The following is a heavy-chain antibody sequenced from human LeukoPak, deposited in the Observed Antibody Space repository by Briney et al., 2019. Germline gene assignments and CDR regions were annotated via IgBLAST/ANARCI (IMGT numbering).Heavy chain of an antibody. CDR1: GGSISSSSYY. V-gene: IGHV4-39*01. CDR3: ARVYSEDKPLTIFGVVTPPPNDAFDI. J-gene: IGHJ3*02. D-gene: IGHD3-3*01. CDR2: IYYSGST. Sequence: PSEILSLTCTVSGGSISSSSYYWGWIRQPPGKGLEWIGSIYYSGSTYYNPSLKSRVTISVDTSKNQFSLKLSSVTAADTAVYYCARVYSEDKPLTIFGVVTPPPNDAFDIWGQGTMVTVSS.